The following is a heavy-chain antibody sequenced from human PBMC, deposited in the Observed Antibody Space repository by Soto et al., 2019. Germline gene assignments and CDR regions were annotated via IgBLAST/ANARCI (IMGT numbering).Heavy chain of an antibody. Sequence: QLQLQESGPRLVKPSETLSLTCNVSGGSISSSNNYWCWIRQPPGKGLEWIAIISYSETTFYDPSGKGRATLSIDTAQNHFSLKLLSVTAADTAVYYCLRRDHPYYFDFWGQGTLVTVSS. CDR1: GGSISSSNNY. CDR2: ISYSETT. V-gene: IGHV4-39*01. CDR3: LRRDHPYYFDF. J-gene: IGHJ4*02.